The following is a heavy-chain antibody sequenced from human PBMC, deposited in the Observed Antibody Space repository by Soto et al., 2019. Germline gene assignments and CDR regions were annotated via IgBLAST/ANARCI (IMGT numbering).Heavy chain of an antibody. CDR2: IYPGDSDT. D-gene: IGHD2-8*02. Sequence: PGESLKISCKGSGYSFTCYWIGWVRQMPGKGLEWMGIIYPGDSDTRYSPSFQGQVTISADKSISTAYLQWSSLKASDTAMYYCATKQGRSSGRPNYYYGMDVWGQGTTVTVSS. J-gene: IGHJ6*02. CDR3: ATKQGRSSGRPNYYYGMDV. CDR1: GYSFTCYW. V-gene: IGHV5-51*01.